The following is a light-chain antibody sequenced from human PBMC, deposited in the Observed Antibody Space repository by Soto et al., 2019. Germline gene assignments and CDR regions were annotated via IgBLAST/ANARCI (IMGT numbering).Light chain of an antibody. J-gene: IGKJ2*01. V-gene: IGKV3-20*01. CDR2: GAS. CDR3: QQYGSSPYT. CDR1: QSVSSSY. Sequence: EIVLTQSPGTLSLSPGERATLSCRASQSVSSSYLAWYQQKPGQAPRLLIYGASSRATGIPDRFSGSGSGTDFTLTISRLEPEDCAGYYCQQYGSSPYTFGQGTKLDIK.